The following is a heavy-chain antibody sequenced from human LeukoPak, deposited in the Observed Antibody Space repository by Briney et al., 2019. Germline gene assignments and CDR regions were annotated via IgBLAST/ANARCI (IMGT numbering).Heavy chain of an antibody. V-gene: IGHV3-7*01. CDR2: IKQDGSEK. CDR3: ASSVAASWDN. CDR1: GFTFSSYW. Sequence: GGSLRLSCAASGFTFSSYWMSWVRQAPGKGLEWVANIKQDGSEKYYVDSVKGRFTISRDNTKNSLSLLMNSLRAEDTAVYYCASSVAASWDNWGQGTLVTVSS. J-gene: IGHJ4*02. D-gene: IGHD6-19*01.